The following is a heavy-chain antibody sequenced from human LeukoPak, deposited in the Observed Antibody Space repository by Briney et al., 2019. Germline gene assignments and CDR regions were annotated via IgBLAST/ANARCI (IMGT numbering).Heavy chain of an antibody. D-gene: IGHD5-18*01. J-gene: IGHJ2*01. CDR3: ASYLGYSYGHPTGYFDL. CDR2: INPNSGGT. V-gene: IGHV1-2*02. Sequence: ASVKVSCKASGYTFTGYYMHWVRQAPGQGLEWMGWINPNSGGTNYAQKFQGRVTMTRDTSISTAYMDLSRLRSDDTAVYYCASYLGYSYGHPTGYFDLEGRGNVVTVTS. CDR1: GYTFTGYY.